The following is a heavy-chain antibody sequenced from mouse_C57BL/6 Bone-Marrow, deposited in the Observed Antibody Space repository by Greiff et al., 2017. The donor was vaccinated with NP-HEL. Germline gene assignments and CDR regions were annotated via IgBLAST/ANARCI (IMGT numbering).Heavy chain of an antibody. J-gene: IGHJ4*01. CDR2: IYPGSGST. Sequence: QVQLQQPGAELVKPGASVKMSCKASGYTFTSYWITWVKQRPGQGLEWIGDIYPGSGSTNYNEKFKSKATLTVDTSSSTAYMQLSSLTSEDSAVYCCAKEDYYGRSRGDYAMDYWGQGTSVTASS. V-gene: IGHV1-55*01. CDR3: AKEDYYGRSRGDYAMDY. CDR1: GYTFTSYW. D-gene: IGHD1-1*01.